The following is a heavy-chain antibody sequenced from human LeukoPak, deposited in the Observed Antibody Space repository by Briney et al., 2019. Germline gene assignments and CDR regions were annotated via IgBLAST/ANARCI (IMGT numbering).Heavy chain of an antibody. CDR2: IIPILGIA. J-gene: IGHJ4*02. CDR3: ASSVGFFDSDDRG. D-gene: IGHD3-22*01. Sequence: GASVKVSCKASGGTFSSYAISWVRQAPGQGLEWMGRIIPILGIANYAQKFQGRVTITADKSTSTAYMELSSLRSEDTAVYYCASSVGFFDSDDRGWGQGTLVTVSS. V-gene: IGHV1-69*04. CDR1: GGTFSSYA.